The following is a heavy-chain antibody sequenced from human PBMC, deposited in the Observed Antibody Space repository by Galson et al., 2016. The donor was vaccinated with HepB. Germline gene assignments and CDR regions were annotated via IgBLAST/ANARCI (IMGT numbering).Heavy chain of an antibody. CDR3: ARGHPSELLHYVDY. CDR1: GFTFSDYY. CDR2: IDRFDSTI. D-gene: IGHD1-26*01. J-gene: IGHJ4*02. Sequence: SLRLSCAASGFTFSDYYMSWIRQAPGKGLEWVSYIDRFDSTIYYPDSWKGRFTISRDNGKNSLFLQMNSLRVEDTALYSCARGHPSELLHYVDYWGQGTLVTVSS. V-gene: IGHV3-11*01.